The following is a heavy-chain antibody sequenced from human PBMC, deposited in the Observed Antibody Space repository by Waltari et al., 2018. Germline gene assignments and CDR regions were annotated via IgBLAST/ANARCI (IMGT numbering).Heavy chain of an antibody. D-gene: IGHD2-15*01. Sequence: QVQLVQSGAEVKKPGASVKVSCKASGYTFTSYAMHWVRQAPGQRLEWMGWINAGNGNTKYSQKFQGRVTITRDTSASTAYMELSSLRSEDTAVYYCAIVYCSGGSCYPDYWGQGTLVTVSS. J-gene: IGHJ4*02. CDR1: GYTFTSYA. V-gene: IGHV1-3*01. CDR2: INAGNGNT. CDR3: AIVYCSGGSCYPDY.